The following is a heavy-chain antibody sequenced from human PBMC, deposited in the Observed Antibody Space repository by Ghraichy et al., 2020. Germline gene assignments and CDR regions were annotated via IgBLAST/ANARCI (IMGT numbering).Heavy chain of an antibody. Sequence: GGSLRLSCAASGFTFSSYTMNWVRQAPGKGLEWVSCIGTGSSFIYYADSVKGRFTISRDNTKNSLYLQGSSRRAEDTAVYYCARMATVRSGYSPYYYYYGLDVWGQGTTVTVSS. CDR1: GFTFSSYT. V-gene: IGHV3-21*01. J-gene: IGHJ6*02. CDR3: ARMATVRSGYSPYYYYYGLDV. CDR2: IGTGSSFI. D-gene: IGHD3-22*01.